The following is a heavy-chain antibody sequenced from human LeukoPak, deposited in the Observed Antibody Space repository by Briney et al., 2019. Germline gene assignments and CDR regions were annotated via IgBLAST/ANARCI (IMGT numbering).Heavy chain of an antibody. CDR2: IYYSGST. V-gene: IGHV4-59*01. Sequence: SETLSLTCTVSGGSINGYYWSWIRQPPGKGLEWIGYIYYSGSTNYNPSLKSRVTISVDTSKNQFSLKLSSVTAADTAVYYCARGGGGRYRGRYFGYWGQGTLVTVSS. CDR3: ARGGGGRYRGRYFGY. D-gene: IGHD1-26*01. J-gene: IGHJ4*02. CDR1: GGSINGYY.